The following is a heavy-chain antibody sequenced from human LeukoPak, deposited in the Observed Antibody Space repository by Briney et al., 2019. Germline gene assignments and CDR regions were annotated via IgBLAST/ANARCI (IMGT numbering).Heavy chain of an antibody. V-gene: IGHV1-24*01. CDR1: GGTFSSYA. CDR3: ATWPIIAAASNTPILDMTCDY. J-gene: IGHJ4*02. D-gene: IGHD6-13*01. Sequence: ASVKVSCKASGGTFSSYAISWVRQTPGQGLEWMGGFDPEDGETIYAQKFQGRVTMTEDTSTDTAYMELSSLRSEDTAVYYCATWPIIAAASNTPILDMTCDYWGQGTLVTVSS. CDR2: FDPEDGET.